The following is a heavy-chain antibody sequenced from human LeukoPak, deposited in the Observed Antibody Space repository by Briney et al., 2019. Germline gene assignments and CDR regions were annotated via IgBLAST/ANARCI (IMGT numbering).Heavy chain of an antibody. CDR2: INHSGST. V-gene: IGHV4-34*01. CDR3: GRFGDYFYYYGMDV. Sequence: PSGTLSLTCAVYGGSFSGYFWSWMRQPPGRGVEWIGEINHSGSTNYNPSLKCRVTISVDTSKNQFSLKLSSVTAADTAVYYCGRFGDYFYYYGMDVWGQGTTVTASS. J-gene: IGHJ6*02. D-gene: IGHD3-10*01. CDR1: GGSFSGYF.